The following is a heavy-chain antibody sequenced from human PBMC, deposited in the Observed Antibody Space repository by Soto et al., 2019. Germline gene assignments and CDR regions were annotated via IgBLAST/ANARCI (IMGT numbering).Heavy chain of an antibody. D-gene: IGHD3-22*01. Sequence: EVQLVESGGGLVKPGGSLRLSCAASGFTFSNAWMNWVRQAPGKGLEWVGRIKSKTDGGTTDYAAPVKGRFTISRDDSXNXLXXQMNSLKTEDTAVYYCNTDTYYYDSSGYYAQQFDYWGKGTLVTVSS. V-gene: IGHV3-15*07. CDR3: NTDTYYYDSSGYYAQQFDY. CDR1: GFTFSNAW. CDR2: IKSKTDGGTT. J-gene: IGHJ4*02.